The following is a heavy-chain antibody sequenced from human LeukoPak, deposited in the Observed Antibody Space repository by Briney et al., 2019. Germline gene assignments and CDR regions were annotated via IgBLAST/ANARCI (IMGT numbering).Heavy chain of an antibody. Sequence: SVKVSCTASGSTFRRYAISWVRQAPGQGLEWMGGIIPIFGTANYAQKFQGRVTITADESTSTAYMELSSLRSEDTAVYYCARDGGRVGIAVAGSPPDYWGQGTLVTVSS. CDR1: GSTFRRYA. CDR3: ARDGGRVGIAVAGSPPDY. J-gene: IGHJ4*02. D-gene: IGHD6-19*01. CDR2: IIPIFGTA. V-gene: IGHV1-69*01.